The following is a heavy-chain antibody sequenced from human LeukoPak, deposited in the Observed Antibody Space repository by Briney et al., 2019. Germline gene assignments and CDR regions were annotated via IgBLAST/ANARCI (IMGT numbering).Heavy chain of an antibody. CDR1: GGPISSYR. CDR3: ARVGVDDSGNIIKYFFDY. CDR2: IYDSGNA. J-gene: IGHJ4*02. D-gene: IGHD4-23*01. V-gene: IGHV4-59*01. Sequence: SETLSLTCTVSGGPISSYRWSWIRQPPGKGLEWIGNIYDSGNANYNPSLKSRVIIAVDTSKKEFSLKLSPVTAADTAVYYCARVGVDDSGNIIKYFFDYWGQGTLVTVSS.